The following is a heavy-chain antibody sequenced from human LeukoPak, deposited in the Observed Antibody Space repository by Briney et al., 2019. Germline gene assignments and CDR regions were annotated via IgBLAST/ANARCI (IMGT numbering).Heavy chain of an antibody. CDR2: ISAYNGNT. Sequence: GASVKVSCKASGYTFTSYGISWVRQAPGQGLEWMGWISAYNGNTNYAQKLQGRVTMTTDTSTSTAYMELRSLRSDDTAVYYCARGRDGGDSTDAFDIWGQGTMVTVSS. J-gene: IGHJ3*02. CDR1: GYTFTSYG. V-gene: IGHV1-18*01. D-gene: IGHD4-11*01. CDR3: ARGRDGGDSTDAFDI.